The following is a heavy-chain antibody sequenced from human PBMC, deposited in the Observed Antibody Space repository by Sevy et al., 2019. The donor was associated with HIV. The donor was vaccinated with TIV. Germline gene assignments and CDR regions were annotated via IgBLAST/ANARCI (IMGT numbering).Heavy chain of an antibody. CDR3: AKEGTWYGRDYFDY. D-gene: IGHD6-13*01. CDR1: GFGFSLYA. V-gene: IGHV3-23*01. Sequence: GGSLRLSCVASGFGFSLYAMSWVRQAPGKGLEWVSAISGGGGSTYYADSVKGRFTISRDTSKNTLSLQMTSLRAEDTAVYYCAKEGTWYGRDYFDYWGQGTLVTVSS. CDR2: ISGGGGST. J-gene: IGHJ4*02.